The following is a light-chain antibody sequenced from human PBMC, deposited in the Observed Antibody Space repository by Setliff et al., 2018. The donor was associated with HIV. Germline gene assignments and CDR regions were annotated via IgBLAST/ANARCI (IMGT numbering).Light chain of an antibody. CDR1: SSDLGSYNL. CDR3: CSYAHSSTYV. CDR2: EVS. J-gene: IGLJ1*01. V-gene: IGLV2-23*02. Sequence: QSALTQPASVSGSPGQSITISCTGTSSDLGSYNLVSWYQQHPGKAPKLMIYEVSKRPSGVSNRFSGSKSGNTASLTISGLQVEDGSDYYCCSYAHSSTYVFGTGTKVTVL.